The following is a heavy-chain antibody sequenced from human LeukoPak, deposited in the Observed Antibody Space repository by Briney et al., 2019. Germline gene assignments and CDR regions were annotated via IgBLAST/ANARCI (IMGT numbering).Heavy chain of an antibody. CDR1: GGTFSSHA. V-gene: IGHV1-69*06. J-gene: IGHJ5*02. Sequence: GASVKVSSKASGGTFSSHAISWVRQAPGQGLEWMGGIIPIFGTANYAQKFQGRVTITADKSTSTAYMELSSLRSEDTAVYYCARAHSYSSGWYWFDPWGQGTLVTVSS. D-gene: IGHD6-19*01. CDR2: IIPIFGTA. CDR3: ARAHSYSSGWYWFDP.